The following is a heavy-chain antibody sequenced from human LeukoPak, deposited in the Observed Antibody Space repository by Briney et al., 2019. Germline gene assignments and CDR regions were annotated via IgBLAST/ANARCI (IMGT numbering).Heavy chain of an antibody. J-gene: IGHJ4*02. Sequence: PGGSLRLSCAASGFTFDDYAMHWVRQAPGKGLEWVSGIGWNSGSIGYADSVKGRFTISRDNAKNSLYLQMNSLRAEDTALYYCAKDRALGYCSGGSCYGPLFDYWGQGTLVIVSS. CDR2: IGWNSGSI. CDR1: GFTFDDYA. D-gene: IGHD2-15*01. CDR3: AKDRALGYCSGGSCYGPLFDY. V-gene: IGHV3-9*01.